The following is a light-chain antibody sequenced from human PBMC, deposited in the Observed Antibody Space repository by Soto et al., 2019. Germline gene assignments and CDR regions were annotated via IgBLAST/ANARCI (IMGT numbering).Light chain of an antibody. CDR2: KVS. CDR1: QSLVYSDGSSY. Sequence: DVVMTQSPLSLPVTLGQPASISCRSSQSLVYSDGSSYLNWYQQRPGQSPRRLIYKVSNRDSGVPHSFSGRGSYTDFTLKISRVEAEDVAVYYCMQGTYCPWTFGQGTKVEIK. CDR3: MQGTYCPWT. J-gene: IGKJ1*01. V-gene: IGKV2-30*01.